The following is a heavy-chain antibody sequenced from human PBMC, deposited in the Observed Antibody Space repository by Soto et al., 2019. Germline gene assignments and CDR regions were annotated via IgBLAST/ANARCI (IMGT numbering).Heavy chain of an antibody. D-gene: IGHD3-10*02. J-gene: IGHJ4*02. V-gene: IGHV4-39*02. CDR2: IGDDGRV. CDR1: GGSISGSPYH. CDR3: ACPPPIDVAGPDY. Sequence: SETLSLTCTVSGGSISGSPYHWGWIRQPPGKGLEWIGSIGDDGRVYYNPSLRGRATLLVDTSNNRLSLNLHSVTVADTAVYDCACPPPIDVAGPDYWGQGILVTVSS.